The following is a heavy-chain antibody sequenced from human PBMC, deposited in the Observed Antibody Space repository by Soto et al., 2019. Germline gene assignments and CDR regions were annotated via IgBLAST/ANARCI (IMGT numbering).Heavy chain of an antibody. V-gene: IGHV3-23*01. Sequence: EVQLLESGGGLVEPGGSLRLSCAASGFTFRSYAMTWVRQAPGNGLEWVSYTGGGGVSTYYADSLEGRFTSSSDVSKNTLYLQMNSLRAEDTALFYCAKIVGGGSHHDAFDIWGQGTMVTVSS. CDR3: AKIVGGGSHHDAFDI. CDR1: GFTFRSYA. CDR2: TGGGGVST. J-gene: IGHJ3*02. D-gene: IGHD2-15*01.